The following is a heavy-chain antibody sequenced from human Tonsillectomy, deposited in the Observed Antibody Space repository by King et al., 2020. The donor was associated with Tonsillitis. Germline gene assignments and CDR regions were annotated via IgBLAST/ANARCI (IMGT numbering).Heavy chain of an antibody. V-gene: IGHV5-10-1*03. Sequence: QLVQSGAEVKKPGESLRISCKGSGYSFTSYWISWVRQMPGKGLEWMGRIDPSDSYTNYSPSFQGHVTISADKSISTAYLQWSSLKASDTAMYYCARGYYYDSSGYYSNSAFDYWGQGTLVTVSS. CDR2: IDPSDSYT. D-gene: IGHD3-22*01. J-gene: IGHJ4*02. CDR1: GYSFTSYW. CDR3: ARGYYYDSSGYYSNSAFDY.